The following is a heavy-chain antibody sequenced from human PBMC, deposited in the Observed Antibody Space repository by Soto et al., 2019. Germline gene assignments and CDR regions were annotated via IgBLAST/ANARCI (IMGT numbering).Heavy chain of an antibody. Sequence: GGSLRLSCAASGFTFSSYAMSWVRQAPGKGLEWVSGISVSGANKYYADAVKGRFTISRDNSKSTLYLQMNNLRAEDTAVYYCADGGEWSFNFVYWGQGTQVTVYS. J-gene: IGHJ4*02. CDR3: ADGGEWSFNFVY. V-gene: IGHV3-23*01. CDR2: ISVSGANK. D-gene: IGHD3-3*01. CDR1: GFTFSSYA.